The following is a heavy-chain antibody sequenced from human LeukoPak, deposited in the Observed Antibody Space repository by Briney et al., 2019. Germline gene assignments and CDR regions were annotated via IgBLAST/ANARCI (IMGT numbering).Heavy chain of an antibody. V-gene: IGHV3-7*01. Sequence: GGSLRLSCAASGFTFSNYWMSWVRQAPGRGLEWVANIKQDRSEKYYVDSVKGRFTISRDNAKNSLYLQMNSLRAEDTAVYYCARDEGFDYWGQGTLVTVSS. CDR2: IKQDRSEK. J-gene: IGHJ4*02. CDR3: ARDEGFDY. CDR1: GFTFSNYW.